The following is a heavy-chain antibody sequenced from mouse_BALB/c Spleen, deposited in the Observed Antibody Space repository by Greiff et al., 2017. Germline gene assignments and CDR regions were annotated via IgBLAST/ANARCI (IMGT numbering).Heavy chain of an antibody. CDR3: AREGANYGNSYYAMDY. D-gene: IGHD2-1*01. CDR2: IDPYYGGT. CDR1: GYSFTGYN. V-gene: IGHV1-39*01. J-gene: IGHJ4*01. Sequence: VQLKESGPELEKPGASVKISCKASGYSFTGYNMNWVKQSNGKSLEWIGNIDPYYGGTSYNQKFKGKATLTVDKSSSTAYMQLKSLTSEDSAVYYCAREGANYGNSYYAMDYWGQGTSVTVSS.